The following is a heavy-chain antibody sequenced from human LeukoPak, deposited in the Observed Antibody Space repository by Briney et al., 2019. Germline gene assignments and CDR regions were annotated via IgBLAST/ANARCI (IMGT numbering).Heavy chain of an antibody. D-gene: IGHD6-6*01. J-gene: IGHJ6*03. Sequence: SVKVSCKASGYTFTSYYMHWVRQAPGQGLEWMGGIIPIFGTANYAQKFQGRVTITTDESTSTAYMELSSLRSEDTAVYYCARAGTYSSSSAYYYYYYMDVWGKGTTVTVSS. CDR3: ARAGTYSSSSAYYYYYYMDV. CDR1: GYTFTSYY. V-gene: IGHV1-69*05. CDR2: IIPIFGTA.